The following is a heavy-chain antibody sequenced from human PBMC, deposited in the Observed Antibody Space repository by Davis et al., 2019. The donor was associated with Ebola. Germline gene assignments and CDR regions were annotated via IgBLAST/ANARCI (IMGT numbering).Heavy chain of an antibody. CDR3: AKGYGFADL. CDR2: VSASGDST. Sequence: PGGSLRLSCAASGFTFSTNAMTWVRQAPGKGLEWVSAVSASGDSTYYADYVKGRFRISRDNSNNTLFLELDSLRVDDTALYYCAKGYGFADLWGRGILVTVS. J-gene: IGHJ5*02. D-gene: IGHD4-17*01. CDR1: GFTFSTNA. V-gene: IGHV3-23*01.